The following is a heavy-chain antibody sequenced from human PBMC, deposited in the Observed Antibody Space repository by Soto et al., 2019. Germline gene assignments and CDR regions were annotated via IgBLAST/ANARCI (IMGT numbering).Heavy chain of an antibody. V-gene: IGHV3-21*01. CDR1: GFSFRSYS. D-gene: IGHD1-26*01. J-gene: IGHJ6*03. Sequence: EVQLVESGGGLVKPGESLRLACAGSGFSFRSYSFNWVRQAPGKGLEWVSSVSNGGSYTYYADSAKGRFTISRDNAENSAFLQMNSLRAEDTAVYYCSRDWDHMDVWGKGTTVTVS. CDR3: SRDWDHMDV. CDR2: VSNGGSYT.